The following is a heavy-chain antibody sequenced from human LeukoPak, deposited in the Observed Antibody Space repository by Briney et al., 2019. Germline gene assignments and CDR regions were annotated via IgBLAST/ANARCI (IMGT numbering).Heavy chain of an antibody. D-gene: IGHD5-18*01. V-gene: IGHV4-59*01. J-gene: IGHJ6*03. CDR2: IYYCGST. CDR1: GGSISSYY. Sequence: SETLSLTCTVSGGSISSYYWSWIRQPPGKGLEWIGYIYYCGSTNYNPSLKSRVTISVDTSKNQFSLKLSSVTAADTAVYYCARDTKGYSYGKDHYYYYYMDVWGKGTTVTISS. CDR3: ARDTKGYSYGKDHYYYYYMDV.